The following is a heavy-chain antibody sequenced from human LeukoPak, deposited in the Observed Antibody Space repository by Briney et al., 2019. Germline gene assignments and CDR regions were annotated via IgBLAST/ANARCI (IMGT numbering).Heavy chain of an antibody. CDR1: GGSINSYY. V-gene: IGHV4-59*08. CDR3: ARHEGYYYDSSGYYPFDY. D-gene: IGHD3-22*01. Sequence: PSETLSLTCTVSGGSINSYYWSWIRQPAGKGLEWIGYIYYSGSTNYNPSLKSRVTISVDTSKNQFSLKLSSVTAADTAVYYCARHEGYYYDSSGYYPFDYWGQGTLVTVSS. J-gene: IGHJ4*02. CDR2: IYYSGST.